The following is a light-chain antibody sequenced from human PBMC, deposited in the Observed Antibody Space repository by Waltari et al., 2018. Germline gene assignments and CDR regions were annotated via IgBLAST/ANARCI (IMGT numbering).Light chain of an antibody. CDR3: HSRDASGVGGS. V-gene: IGLV3-19*01. J-gene: IGLJ2*01. Sequence: VAMGQTVRITCQGDSLRSYYASWYQQRPGQAPILVFSGNNNRPSGVPDRFSGSSSDNTAVLTITGAQAEDEASYYCHSRDASGVGGSFGGGTKLTVL. CDR1: SLRSYY. CDR2: GNN.